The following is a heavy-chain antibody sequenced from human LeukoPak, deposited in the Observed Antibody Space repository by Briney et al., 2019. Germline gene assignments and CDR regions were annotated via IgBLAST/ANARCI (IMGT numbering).Heavy chain of an antibody. Sequence: PSETLSLTCTVSGGSISSYYWSWIRQPPGEGLEWIGFIYYSGSTNQNPSLKSRVHISLDTSKNQFSLKLSSVTAADTAVYYCAKRLAAAGSEWFDPWGQGTLVTVSS. V-gene: IGHV4-59*08. CDR3: AKRLAAAGSEWFDP. J-gene: IGHJ5*02. CDR2: IYYSGST. D-gene: IGHD6-13*01. CDR1: GGSISSYY.